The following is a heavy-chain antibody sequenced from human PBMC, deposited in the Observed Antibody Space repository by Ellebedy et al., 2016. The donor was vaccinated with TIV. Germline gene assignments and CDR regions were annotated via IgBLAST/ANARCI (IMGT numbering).Heavy chain of an antibody. V-gene: IGHV4-59*01. J-gene: IGHJ5*02. Sequence: MPSETLSLTCTVSGGSISDYYWNRIRQPPGQGLEWIGFIYYTGTTSYNPSLKSRVTISVDRSKNQFSLKLNFVTAADTAVYYCARGGSVWYNWFDPWGQGTLVTVSS. D-gene: IGHD2-21*01. CDR3: ARGGSVWYNWFDP. CDR2: IYYTGTT. CDR1: GGSISDYY.